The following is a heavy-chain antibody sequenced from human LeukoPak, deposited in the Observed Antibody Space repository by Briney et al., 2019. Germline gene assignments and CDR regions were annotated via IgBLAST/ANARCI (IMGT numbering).Heavy chain of an antibody. CDR1: GYTFTRSN. CDR2: MNSSRGNT. CDR3: ARGLDVERSSAWSWGPKKFYYNVMDV. Sequence: GSSVRVSCKVSGYTFTRSNIHWVGQAPGQGREWMGWMNSSRGNTAYAQRFQGRVTMTRDTSTNTAFLQLTSLRSEDTAVYYCARGLDVERSSAWSWGPKKFYYNVMDVWGQGTTVTVSS. D-gene: IGHD3-9*01. V-gene: IGHV1-8*01. J-gene: IGHJ6*02.